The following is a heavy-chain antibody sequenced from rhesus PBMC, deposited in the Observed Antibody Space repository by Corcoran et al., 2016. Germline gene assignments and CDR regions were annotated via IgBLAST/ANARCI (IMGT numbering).Heavy chain of an antibody. V-gene: IGHV3-16*02. CDR2: IKNKADCGTT. CDR3: TYFDY. J-gene: IGHJ4*01. Sequence: EVQLVESGGGLVQPGGSLRLSCAASGFTFSNYWMSWVRQAPGKGMDWVSRIKNKADCGTTEYAESVKGRFTITKYDSKNTLYLQMNSLKTEDTAVYYCTYFDYWGQGVLVTVSS. CDR1: GFTFSNYW.